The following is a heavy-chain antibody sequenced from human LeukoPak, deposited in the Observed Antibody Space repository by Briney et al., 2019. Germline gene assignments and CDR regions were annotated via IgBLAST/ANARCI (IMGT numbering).Heavy chain of an antibody. CDR3: ARVVKVGATGALDV. J-gene: IGHJ3*01. CDR2: ISDGGTTI. D-gene: IGHD1-26*01. V-gene: IGHV3-11*04. CDR1: GFTFSGHW. Sequence: PGGSLRLSCAASGFTFSGHWMSWVRQAPGKGLQWLSYISDGGTTIFYADSVKGRFTISRDNAKNSLYLQLNSLRAEDTAVYYCARVVKVGATGALDVWGQGTLVTVSS.